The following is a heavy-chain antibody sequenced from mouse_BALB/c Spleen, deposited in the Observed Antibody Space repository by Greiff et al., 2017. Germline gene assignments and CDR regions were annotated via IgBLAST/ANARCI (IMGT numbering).Heavy chain of an antibody. Sequence: EVKLEESGPSLVKPSQTLSLTCSVTGDSITSGYWNWIRKFPGNKLEYMGYISYSGSTYYNPSLKSRISITRDTSKNQYYLQLNSVTTEDTATYYCARYGLDYGSSYAMDYWGQGTSVTVSS. D-gene: IGHD1-1*01. J-gene: IGHJ4*01. CDR1: GDSITSGY. CDR2: ISYSGST. V-gene: IGHV3-8*02. CDR3: ARYGLDYGSSYAMDY.